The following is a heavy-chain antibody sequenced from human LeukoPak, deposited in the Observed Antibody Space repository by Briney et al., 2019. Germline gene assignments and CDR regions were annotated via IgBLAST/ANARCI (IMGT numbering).Heavy chain of an antibody. CDR2: IRYDGSNK. CDR3: AKDLPEGFGYLDY. Sequence: GGSLRLSCAASGFTFSSYGMHWVRQAPGKGLEWVAFIRYDGSNKYYADSVKGRFTISSDNSKNTLYLQMNSLRAEDTAVYYCAKDLPEGFGYLDYWGQGTLVTVSS. CDR1: GFTFSSYG. J-gene: IGHJ4*02. D-gene: IGHD1-14*01. V-gene: IGHV3-30*02.